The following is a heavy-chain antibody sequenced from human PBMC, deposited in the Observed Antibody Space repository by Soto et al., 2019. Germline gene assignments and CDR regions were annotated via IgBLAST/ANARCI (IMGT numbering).Heavy chain of an antibody. V-gene: IGHV4-59*08. D-gene: IGHD5-12*01. J-gene: IGHJ4*02. CDR2: MYYAGST. CDR3: ERRIVATEPFDY. CDR1: DGNIISYC. Sequence: SQPLSLTDTVSDGNIISYCWSCILQPPGRGLEWMGFMYYAGSTKYNPSLNSRVTISVDTSKNQFSLTVTSVTAADTAVYYCERRIVATEPFDYWGQGTLVTVSS.